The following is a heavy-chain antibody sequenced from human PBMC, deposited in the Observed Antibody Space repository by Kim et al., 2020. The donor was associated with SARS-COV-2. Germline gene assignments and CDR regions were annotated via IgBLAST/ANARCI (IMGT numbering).Heavy chain of an antibody. CDR2: ISYDGSNK. J-gene: IGHJ3*02. Sequence: GGSLRLSCAASGFTFSSYGMHWVRQAPGKGLEWVAVISYDGSNKYYADSVKGRFTISRDNSKNTLYLQMNSLRAEDTAVYYCASTPMSPNYGGDDDAFDIWGQGTMVTVSS. CDR1: GFTFSSYG. D-gene: IGHD2-21*01. CDR3: ASTPMSPNYGGDDDAFDI. V-gene: IGHV3-33*05.